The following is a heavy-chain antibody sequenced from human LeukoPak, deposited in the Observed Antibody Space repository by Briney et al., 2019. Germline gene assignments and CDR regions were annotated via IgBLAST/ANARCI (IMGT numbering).Heavy chain of an antibody. CDR1: GFTFSSYG. CDR3: AKGGMKWELPDSH. J-gene: IGHJ4*02. Sequence: PGGTLRLSCAASGFTFSSYGMSWVRQAPGKGLEWVSAISGSGGSTYYADSVKGRFTISRDNSKNTLYLQMNSLRAEDTAVYYCAKGGMKWELPDSHWGQGTLVTVSS. V-gene: IGHV3-23*01. CDR2: ISGSGGST. D-gene: IGHD1-26*01.